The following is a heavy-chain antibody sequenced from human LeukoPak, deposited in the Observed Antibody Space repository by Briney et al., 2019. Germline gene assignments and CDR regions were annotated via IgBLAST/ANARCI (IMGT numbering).Heavy chain of an antibody. J-gene: IGHJ4*02. D-gene: IGHD6-25*01. Sequence: PWGSLRLSCATFGFTFTSYIMNWVRQAPGKGLEWVSSISGSSSYIYYGDSVKGRFTISRDNAKNSVYLQMNSPRVEDTAVYYCVRESISGKFDYWGQGTRVTVSS. CDR2: ISGSSSYI. V-gene: IGHV3-21*01. CDR3: VRESISGKFDY. CDR1: GFTFTSYI.